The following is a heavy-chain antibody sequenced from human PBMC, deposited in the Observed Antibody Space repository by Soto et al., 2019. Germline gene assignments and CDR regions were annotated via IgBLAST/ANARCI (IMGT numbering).Heavy chain of an antibody. D-gene: IGHD1-26*01. CDR2: GSAYGNT. CDR1: GYTFIKYG. V-gene: IGHV1-18*01. CDR3: TRAAREFGGSYPIY. Sequence: SVKVACKASGYTFIKYGLNWVRQAPGQGLEWMGWGSAYGNTNDAQNLQGRVTTTIDTSTTTAYTELRSLRSDDTAAFHCTRAAREFGGSYPIYWGQGTRVTV. J-gene: IGHJ1*01.